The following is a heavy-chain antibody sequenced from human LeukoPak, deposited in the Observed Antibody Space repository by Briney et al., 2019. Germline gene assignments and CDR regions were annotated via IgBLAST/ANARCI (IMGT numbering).Heavy chain of an antibody. CDR1: GGSISSGDYY. D-gene: IGHD5-12*01. Sequence: SETLSLTCTVSGGSISSGDYYWSWIRQPPGKGLEWIGYIYYSGSTYYNPSLKSRVTISVDTSKNQFSLKLSSVTAADTAVYYCAGGRGYSGYDPRAADYWGQGTLVTVSS. V-gene: IGHV4-30-4*02. J-gene: IGHJ4*02. CDR3: AGGRGYSGYDPRAADY. CDR2: IYYSGST.